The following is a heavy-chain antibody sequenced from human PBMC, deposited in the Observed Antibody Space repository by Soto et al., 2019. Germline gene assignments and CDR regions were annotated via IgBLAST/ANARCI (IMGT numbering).Heavy chain of an antibody. CDR1: GYTFTSYG. V-gene: IGHV1-18*04. D-gene: IGHD3-22*01. CDR2: ISAYNGNT. Sequence: VSCKASGYTFTSYGISWVRQAPGQGLEWMGWISAYNGNTNYAQKLQGRVTMTTDTSTSTAYMELRSLRSDDTAVYYCARYAAWEDSSGYYLHDAFDIWGQGTMVTV. J-gene: IGHJ3*02. CDR3: ARYAAWEDSSGYYLHDAFDI.